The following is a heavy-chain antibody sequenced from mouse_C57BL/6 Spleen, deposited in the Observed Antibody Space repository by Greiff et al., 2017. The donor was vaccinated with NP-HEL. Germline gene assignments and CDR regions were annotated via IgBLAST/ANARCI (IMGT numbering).Heavy chain of an antibody. J-gene: IGHJ2*01. V-gene: IGHV1-64*01. CDR1: GYTFTSYW. D-gene: IGHD4-1*01. CDR3: ARPGTWYFDY. CDR2: IHPNSGST. Sequence: QVQLKQPGAELVKPGASVKLSCKASGYTFTSYWMHWVKQRPGQGLEWIGMIHPNSGSTNYNEKFKSKATLTVDKSSSTAYMQLSSLTSEDSAVYYCARPGTWYFDYWGQGTTLTVSS.